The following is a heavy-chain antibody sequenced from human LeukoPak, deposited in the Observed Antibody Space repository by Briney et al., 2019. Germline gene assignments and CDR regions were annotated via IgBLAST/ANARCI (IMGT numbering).Heavy chain of an antibody. Sequence: SETLSLTCTVSGGSISSYYWSWIRQPPGKGLEWIGYIYYSGSTNYNPSLKSRVTISVDTSKNQFSLKLSSVTAADTAVYYCARAPRGELLFDYWGQGTLVTVSS. CDR1: GGSISSYY. CDR2: IYYSGST. J-gene: IGHJ4*02. V-gene: IGHV4-59*01. CDR3: ARAPRGELLFDY. D-gene: IGHD1-26*01.